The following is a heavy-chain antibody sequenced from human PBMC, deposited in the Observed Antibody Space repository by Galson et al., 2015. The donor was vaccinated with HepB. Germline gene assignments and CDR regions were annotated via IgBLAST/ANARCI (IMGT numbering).Heavy chain of an antibody. D-gene: IGHD3-10*01. CDR2: IWYAGSNK. CDR1: GFTLSSYG. J-gene: IGHJ6*02. Sequence: SLRLSCEASGFTLSSYGMHWVRQAPGKGLEWVAVIWYAGSNKYYADSVKGRFTISRDNSKNTLFLQMNSLRAEDTAVYYFARDDTISYFGDFLYYYGMDVWGQGTTVTVSS. CDR3: ARDDTISYFGDFLYYYGMDV. V-gene: IGHV3-33*01.